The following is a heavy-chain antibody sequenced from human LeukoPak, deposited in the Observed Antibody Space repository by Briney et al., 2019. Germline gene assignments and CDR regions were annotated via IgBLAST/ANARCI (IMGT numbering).Heavy chain of an antibody. CDR3: AKCMSGSGVCLNFDS. D-gene: IGHD2-21*02. J-gene: IGHJ4*02. CDR1: GFTFITYA. V-gene: IGHV3-23*01. CDR2: TSGTDSGT. Sequence: GGSLRLSCEASGFTFITYAMSWVRQAPGKGLQWVSGTSGTDSGTYYTGSVKGRFTISRDNSKNTVYLQIDSLRAEDTAVYYCAKCMSGSGVCLNFDSWGQGILVTVSS.